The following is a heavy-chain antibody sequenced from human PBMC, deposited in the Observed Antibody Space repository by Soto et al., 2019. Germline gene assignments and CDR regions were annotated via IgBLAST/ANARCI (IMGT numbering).Heavy chain of an antibody. CDR1: GGTFSRYA. CDR2: IIPIFGTA. D-gene: IGHD5-12*01. J-gene: IGHJ4*02. V-gene: IGHV1-69*13. Sequence: GASVKVSCQASGGTFSRYAISWVRQAPGQGLEWMGGIIPIFGTANYAQKFQGRVTITADESTSTAYMELSSLRSEDTAVYYCARGGYSGYDLTQKDFDYWGQGTLVTVSS. CDR3: ARGGYSGYDLTQKDFDY.